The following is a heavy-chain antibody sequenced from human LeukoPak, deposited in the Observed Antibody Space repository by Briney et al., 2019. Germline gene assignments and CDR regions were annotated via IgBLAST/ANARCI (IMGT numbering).Heavy chain of an antibody. D-gene: IGHD5-24*01. J-gene: IGHJ4*02. CDR1: GFTFSTYG. V-gene: IGHV3-33*01. Sequence: GRSLRLSCAATGFTFSTYGMHWVRQAPGKGLEWVAVIWYDGSNKYYADSVKGRFTISRDNSKNTLYLQMNSLRAEDTAVYYCARGDGYNFGLHDYWGQGTLVTVSS. CDR2: IWYDGSNK. CDR3: ARGDGYNFGLHDY.